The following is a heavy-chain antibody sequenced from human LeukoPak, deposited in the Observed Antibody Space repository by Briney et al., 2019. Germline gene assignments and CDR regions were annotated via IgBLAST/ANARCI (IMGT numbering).Heavy chain of an antibody. Sequence: LVKVSCKASGGTFSSYAISWVRQAPGQGLEWMGGIIPIFGTANYAQKFQGRVTITADKSTSTAYMELSSLRSEDTAVYYCASGTTDIVVVPATLRNYYFDYWGQGTLVTVSS. D-gene: IGHD2-2*01. CDR1: GGTFSSYA. J-gene: IGHJ4*02. CDR3: ASGTTDIVVVPATLRNYYFDY. CDR2: IIPIFGTA. V-gene: IGHV1-69*06.